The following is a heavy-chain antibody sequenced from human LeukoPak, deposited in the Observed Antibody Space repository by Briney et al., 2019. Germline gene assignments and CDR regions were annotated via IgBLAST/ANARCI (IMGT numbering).Heavy chain of an antibody. CDR1: GFTFSSYS. D-gene: IGHD3-22*01. Sequence: GESLRLSCAASGFTFSSYSMNWVRQAPGKGLEWVSSISSSSSYIYYADSVKGRFTISRDNAKNSLYLQMNSLRAEDTAVYYCARDASSGYSHYDYWGQGTLVTVSS. J-gene: IGHJ4*02. CDR2: ISSSSSYI. V-gene: IGHV3-21*01. CDR3: ARDASSGYSHYDY.